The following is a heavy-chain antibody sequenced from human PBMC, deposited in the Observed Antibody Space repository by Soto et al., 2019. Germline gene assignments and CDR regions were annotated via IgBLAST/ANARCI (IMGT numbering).Heavy chain of an antibody. Sequence: EVQLLESGGGLVQPGGSLRLSCAASGFTFSSYAMSWVRQAPGKGLEWVSGISGSGGTTYYADSVKGRFTISRDNSKNTLYLQMNSLRAEDTAVYYCAKPPLRYCSGGSCYDYRGQGTLVTVSS. D-gene: IGHD2-15*01. CDR2: ISGSGGTT. CDR1: GFTFSSYA. V-gene: IGHV3-23*01. J-gene: IGHJ4*02. CDR3: AKPPLRYCSGGSCYDY.